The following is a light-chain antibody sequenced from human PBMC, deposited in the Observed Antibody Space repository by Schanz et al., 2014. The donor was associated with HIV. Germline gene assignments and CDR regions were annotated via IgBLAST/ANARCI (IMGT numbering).Light chain of an antibody. J-gene: IGLJ2*01. CDR1: SGDVGSYNY. Sequence: QSVLTQPPSASGSPGQSISISCTGTSGDVGSYNYVSWYQQHPGKAPKLMIYDVSNRPSGVSNRFSGSKSGNTASLTISGLQAEDEADYYCSSHAGRNSFVVFGGGTKLTVL. CDR3: SSHAGRNSFVV. V-gene: IGLV2-14*03. CDR2: DVS.